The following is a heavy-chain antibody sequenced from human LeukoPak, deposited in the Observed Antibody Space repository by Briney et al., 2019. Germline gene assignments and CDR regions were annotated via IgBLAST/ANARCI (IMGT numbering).Heavy chain of an antibody. CDR1: GFTFSSYS. V-gene: IGHV3-21*01. J-gene: IGHJ4*02. Sequence: PGGSLRLSCAASGFTFSSYSMNWVRQAPGKGLEWVSSISGDSNYIYYADSVRGRFTISSDNAKNSLYLQMNSLRVEDTAVYYCARDPHIVVVPAAQTVYYFDYWGQGTLVTVSS. CDR3: ARDPHIVVVPAAQTVYYFDY. CDR2: ISGDSNYI. D-gene: IGHD2-2*01.